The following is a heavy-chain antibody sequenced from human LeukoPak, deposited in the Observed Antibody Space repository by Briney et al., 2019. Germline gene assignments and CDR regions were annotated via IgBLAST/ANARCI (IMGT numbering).Heavy chain of an antibody. V-gene: IGHV4-61*10. D-gene: IGHD1-26*01. CDR1: GDSISSGSFY. CDR2: IYYSGST. J-gene: IGHJ4*02. CDR3: ARANSGSYCDY. Sequence: PSETLSLTCTVSGDSISSGSFYWSWIRQPAGKGLEWIGYIYYSGSTNYNPSLKSRVTISVDTSKNQFSLKLSSVTAADTAVYYCARANSGSYCDYWGQGTLVTVSS.